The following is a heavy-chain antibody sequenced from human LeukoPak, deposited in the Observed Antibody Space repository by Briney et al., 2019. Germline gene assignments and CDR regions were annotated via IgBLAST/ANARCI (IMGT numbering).Heavy chain of an antibody. J-gene: IGHJ3*02. D-gene: IGHD3-10*01. V-gene: IGHV4-4*07. CDR3: AKSNGYGLVDI. Sequence: SETLSLTCTVSGGSISSYYWSWIRQPPGKGLEWIGHIYATGTTNYNPSLNSRVTMSIDTSKNQFSLNLRSVTAADTAVYYCAKSNGYGLVDIWGQGTMVTVSS. CDR1: GGSISSYY. CDR2: IYATGTT.